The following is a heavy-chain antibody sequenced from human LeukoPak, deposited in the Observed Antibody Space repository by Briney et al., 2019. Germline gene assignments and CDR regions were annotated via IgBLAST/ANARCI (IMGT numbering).Heavy chain of an antibody. Sequence: GGSLRLSCAASGFTVSSNYMSWVRQAPGKGLGWVSVIYSGGSTYYADSVKGRFTISRDNSKNTLYLQMNSLRAEDTAVYYCAKFTSPYGMDVWGQGTTVTVSS. CDR3: AKFTSPYGMDV. J-gene: IGHJ6*02. V-gene: IGHV3-66*01. CDR1: GFTVSSNY. CDR2: IYSGGST. D-gene: IGHD2-2*01.